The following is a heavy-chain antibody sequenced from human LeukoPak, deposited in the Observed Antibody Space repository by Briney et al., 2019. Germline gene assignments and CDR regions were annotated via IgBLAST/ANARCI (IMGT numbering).Heavy chain of an antibody. J-gene: IGHJ4*02. Sequence: GGSLRLSCAASGFTFSSYAMHWVRQAPGKGLEWVAVISYDGSNKYYADSVKGRFTISRDNSKSTLYLQMNSLRAEDTAVYYCARDGYSSSWPRGYFDYWGQGTLVTVSS. CDR2: ISYDGSNK. CDR3: ARDGYSSSWPRGYFDY. D-gene: IGHD6-13*01. CDR1: GFTFSSYA. V-gene: IGHV3-30-3*01.